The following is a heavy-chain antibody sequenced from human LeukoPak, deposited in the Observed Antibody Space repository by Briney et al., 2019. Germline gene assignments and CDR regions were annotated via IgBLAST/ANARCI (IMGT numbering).Heavy chain of an antibody. Sequence: GGSLRLSCAASGFTVSSNYMSWVRQAPGKGLEWVSVIYSGGSTYYADSVKGRFTISRDNSKNTLYLQMNSLRAEDTAVYYCARDSNYYDSSGYYDYWGQGTLVTVSP. CDR3: ARDSNYYDSSGYYDY. J-gene: IGHJ4*02. CDR1: GFTVSSNY. D-gene: IGHD3-22*01. CDR2: IYSGGST. V-gene: IGHV3-66*02.